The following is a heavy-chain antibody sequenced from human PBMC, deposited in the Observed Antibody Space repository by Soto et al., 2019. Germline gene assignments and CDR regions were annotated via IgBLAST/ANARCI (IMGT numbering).Heavy chain of an antibody. V-gene: IGHV2-70*13. J-gene: IGHJ6*02. Sequence: SGPTLVNPTQTLTLTCTVSGFSVSTSGMCVSWIRQPPGKALEWLALIDWDNNKYYSTSLKTRLTISKDTSKNQVVLTMTNVDPVDIATYYCVRSTGYYYYYGVDVWGQGTTVTVSS. CDR3: VRSTGYYYYYGVDV. D-gene: IGHD1-1*01. CDR2: IDWDNNK. CDR1: GFSVSTSGMC.